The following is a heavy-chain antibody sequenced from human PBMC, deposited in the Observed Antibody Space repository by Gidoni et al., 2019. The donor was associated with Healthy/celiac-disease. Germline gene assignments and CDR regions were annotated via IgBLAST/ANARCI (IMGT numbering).Heavy chain of an antibody. D-gene: IGHD2-8*02. J-gene: IGHJ4*02. V-gene: IGHV4-59*01. CDR3: ARVAGGFSDY. Sequence: QVQLQESGPGLVKPSETLSLTCTVSGGSISSYYWSWIRQPPGKGLEWIGYIYYSGSTNYNPSLKSRVTISVDTSKNQFSLKLSSVTAADTAVYYCARVAGGFSDYWGQGTLVTVSS. CDR2: IYYSGST. CDR1: GGSISSYY.